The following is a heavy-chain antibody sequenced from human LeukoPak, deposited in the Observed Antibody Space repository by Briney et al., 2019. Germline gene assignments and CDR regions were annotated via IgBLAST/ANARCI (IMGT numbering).Heavy chain of an antibody. CDR2: ISGSGANT. J-gene: IGHJ4*02. V-gene: IGHV3-23*01. D-gene: IGHD2-21*01. Sequence: PGGSLRLSCAASGFTFSNYALGWVRQAPGKGLEWVSVISGSGANTYYANSVRGRFTIFRDNSRNTLYLQVSSLGADDTGLYYCAKDMGRGGGAVIDYWGQGTLVTVSS. CDR3: AKDMGRGGGAVIDY. CDR1: GFTFSNYA.